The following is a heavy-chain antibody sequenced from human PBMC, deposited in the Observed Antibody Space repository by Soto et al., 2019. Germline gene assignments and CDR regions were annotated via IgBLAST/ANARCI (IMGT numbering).Heavy chain of an antibody. CDR2: ISYSGNT. V-gene: IGHV4-59*08. CDR1: GDFISSHY. CDR3: VRHVHLTTNDL. J-gene: IGHJ5*02. D-gene: IGHD1-1*01. Sequence: QVQLQESGPGLVKPSETLSLTCTVSGDFISSHYWSWIRQPPGKGLEWIGYISYSGNTNYSPSLKSRVTVSVDTSKKHLSLELTSLTAADTAVYYCVRHVHLTTNDLWGQGTLVTVSS.